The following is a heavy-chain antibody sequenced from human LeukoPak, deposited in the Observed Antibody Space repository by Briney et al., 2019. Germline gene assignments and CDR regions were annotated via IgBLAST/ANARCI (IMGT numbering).Heavy chain of an antibody. CDR3: ARATVYGSGTYGFDY. Sequence: PGGSLRLSCAASGFTFSSYAMSWVRQAPGKGLEWVSAISGSGGSTYYADSVKGRFTISRDNSKNTLYLQMNSLTVGDTAVYYCARATVYGSGTYGFDYWGQGTLVTVSS. CDR1: GFTFSSYA. J-gene: IGHJ4*02. D-gene: IGHD3-10*01. V-gene: IGHV3-23*01. CDR2: ISGSGGST.